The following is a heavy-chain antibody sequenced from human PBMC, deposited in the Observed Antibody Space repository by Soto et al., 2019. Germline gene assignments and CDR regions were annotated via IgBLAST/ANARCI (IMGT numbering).Heavy chain of an antibody. CDR3: ARRTRNYYDTSGYYLIDY. J-gene: IGHJ4*02. D-gene: IGHD3-22*01. CDR2: MNPNSGNT. CDR1: GYTFTSYD. V-gene: IGHV1-8*01. Sequence: ASVKVSCKASGYTFTSYDINWVRQATGQGLEWMGWMNPNSGNTAYAQKFQGRVTMTRNTSISTAYMELSSLRSEDTAVYYCARRTRNYYDTSGYYLIDYWSQGTLGTSP.